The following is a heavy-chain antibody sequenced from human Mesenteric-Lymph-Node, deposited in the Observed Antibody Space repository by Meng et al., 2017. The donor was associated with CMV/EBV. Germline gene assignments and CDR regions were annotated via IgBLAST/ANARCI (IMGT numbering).Heavy chain of an antibody. CDR3: AKDLTDNGWYGSDY. V-gene: IGHV3-30*02. D-gene: IGHD6-19*01. Sequence: GESLKISCGASGFAFSSYGMHWVRQAPGKGLEWVAFIRYDGSNKYYVDSVKGRFTISRDNSKNTLYLQMNSLRAEDTAVYYCAKDLTDNGWYGSDYWGQGTLVTVSS. J-gene: IGHJ4*02. CDR1: GFAFSSYG. CDR2: IRYDGSNK.